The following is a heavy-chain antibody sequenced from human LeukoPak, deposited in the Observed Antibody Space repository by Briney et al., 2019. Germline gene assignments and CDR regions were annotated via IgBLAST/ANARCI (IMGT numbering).Heavy chain of an antibody. CDR2: IRSKAYDEST. V-gene: IGHV3-49*03. CDR3: TRDFRIAAVYYFEY. D-gene: IGHD6-13*01. J-gene: IGHJ4*02. Sequence: QTGGSLRLSCTTSGFTFGDYAMSWFRQAPGKGLEWVGFIRSKAYDESTQYAASVKGRFSISRDDSKSIAYLHMNSLKTEDSAVYYCTRDFRIAAVYYFEYWGQGTLVTVSS. CDR1: GFTFGDYA.